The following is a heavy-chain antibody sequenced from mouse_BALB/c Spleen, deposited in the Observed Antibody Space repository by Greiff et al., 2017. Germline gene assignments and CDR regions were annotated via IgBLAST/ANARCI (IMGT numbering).Heavy chain of an antibody. Sequence: VQLKESGPSLVKPSQTLSLTCSVTGDSITSGYWNWIRKFPGNKLEYMGYISYSGSTYYNPSLKSRISITRDTSKNQYYLQLNSVTTEDTATYYCARRPSYDYGWFAYWGQGTLVTVSA. CDR3: ARRPSYDYGWFAY. V-gene: IGHV3-8*02. CDR1: GDSITSGY. J-gene: IGHJ3*01. D-gene: IGHD2-4*01. CDR2: ISYSGST.